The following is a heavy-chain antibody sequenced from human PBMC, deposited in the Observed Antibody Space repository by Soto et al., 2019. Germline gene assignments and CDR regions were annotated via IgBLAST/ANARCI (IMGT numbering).Heavy chain of an antibody. Sequence: GGSLRLSCAASGFTFSSYAMSWVRQAPGKGLEWVSAISGSGGSTYYADSVKGRFTISRDNSKNTLYLQMNSLRAEDTAVYYCPKVLLWFGGRNTCFDPGGQGPLFTVSS. CDR2: ISGSGGST. D-gene: IGHD3-10*01. CDR3: PKVLLWFGGRNTCFDP. CDR1: GFTFSSYA. V-gene: IGHV3-23*01. J-gene: IGHJ5*02.